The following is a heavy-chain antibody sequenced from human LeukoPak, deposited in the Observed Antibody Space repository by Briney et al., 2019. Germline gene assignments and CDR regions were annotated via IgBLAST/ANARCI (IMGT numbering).Heavy chain of an antibody. CDR2: FSYTEST. V-gene: IGHV4-39*01. CDR3: ARHGSGSYYSYFDY. D-gene: IGHD1-26*01. Sequence: SETLSLTCSVSGGSISSTSYFWGWIRQPPGKGLEWIGGFSYTESTYYNPSLKSRVTISVDTSKNQFSLKLSSVIAADTAVYYCARHGSGSYYSYFDYWGQGTLVTVSS. CDR1: GGSISSTSYF. J-gene: IGHJ4*02.